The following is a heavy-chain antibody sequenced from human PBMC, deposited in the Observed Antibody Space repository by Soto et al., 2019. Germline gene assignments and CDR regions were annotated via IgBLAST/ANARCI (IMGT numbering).Heavy chain of an antibody. V-gene: IGHV3-53*01. CDR1: GFTVGNNY. D-gene: IGHD3-10*01. Sequence: EVQLVESGGGLIQPGGSLKLSCAASGFTVGNNYMSWVRQAPGKGLEWVSLIYSTGTTKYADSVKGRFTVSRDNAKNTVYLQMNSLGAGDTAVYYCAKDGRGSGSHYNSFGYWGQGTLVTVSS. CDR2: IYSTGTT. CDR3: AKDGRGSGSHYNSFGY. J-gene: IGHJ4*02.